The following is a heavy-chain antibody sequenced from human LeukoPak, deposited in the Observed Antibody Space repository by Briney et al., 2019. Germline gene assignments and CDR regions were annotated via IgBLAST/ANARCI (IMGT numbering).Heavy chain of an antibody. D-gene: IGHD6-13*01. V-gene: IGHV3-7*01. CDR3: ARVRSAAAGPLDY. CDR1: GFSFDSYW. CDR2: INHDATEK. Sequence: GGSLRLSCVASGFSFDSYWMNWVRQAPGRGLEWVANINHDATEKYYVDSVKGRFTISRDNTKKSLYLQMNRLRADDTAVYHCARVRSAAAGPLDYWGQGTLVTVSS. J-gene: IGHJ4*02.